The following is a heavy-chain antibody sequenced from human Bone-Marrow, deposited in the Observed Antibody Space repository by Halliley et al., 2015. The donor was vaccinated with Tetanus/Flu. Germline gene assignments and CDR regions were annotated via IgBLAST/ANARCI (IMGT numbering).Heavy chain of an antibody. CDR1: GFTFSDYT. V-gene: IGHV3-21*01. CDR3: ARVKTPEGAHFSYYGMDV. CDR2: VSSSGYYI. Sequence: SLRLSCAGSGFTFSDYTLNWVRQAPGKGLEWVSSVSSSGYYIYYADSVNGRFTISRDNAKNSVYLQMNNLRADDTAVYYCARVKTPEGAHFSYYGMDVWGQGTAVTVSS. J-gene: IGHJ6*02.